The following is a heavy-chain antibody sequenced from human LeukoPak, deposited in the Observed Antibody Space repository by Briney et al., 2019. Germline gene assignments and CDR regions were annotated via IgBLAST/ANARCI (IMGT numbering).Heavy chain of an antibody. V-gene: IGHV3-23*01. CDR3: AKDWGYERTHASDI. Sequence: GGSLRLSCAASGFTFRTYAMNWVRQAPGKGPEWVSSISGNGDRTYYADLVKGRFTISRDNSQNTLYLQMNSLSLEDAAVYFCAKDWGYERTHASDIWGQGTTVTVSS. J-gene: IGHJ3*02. CDR1: GFTFRTYA. CDR2: ISGNGDRT. D-gene: IGHD2-2*01.